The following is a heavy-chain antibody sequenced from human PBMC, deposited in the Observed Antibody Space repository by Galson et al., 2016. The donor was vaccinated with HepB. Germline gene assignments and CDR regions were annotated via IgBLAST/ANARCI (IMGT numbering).Heavy chain of an antibody. Sequence: SLRLSCAASGFTFSRFGMHWVRQAPGKGLESVAVTWFDGRDAYYGDSVKGRFTISKDNSNNMLYLQMNSLRVEDTAVYYCARDLWGDCRTTTCSHLDSWGQGTLVTVSS. D-gene: IGHD1-14*01. CDR2: TWFDGRDA. J-gene: IGHJ4*02. V-gene: IGHV3-33*01. CDR1: GFTFSRFG. CDR3: ARDLWGDCRTTTCSHLDS.